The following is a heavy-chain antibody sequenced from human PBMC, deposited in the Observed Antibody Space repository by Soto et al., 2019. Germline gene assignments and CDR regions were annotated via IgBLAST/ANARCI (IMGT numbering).Heavy chain of an antibody. CDR2: ISSSGSTI. CDR1: GFTFSSYE. V-gene: IGHV3-48*03. J-gene: IGHJ6*02. Sequence: PGGSLRLPCAPSGFTFSSYEMNWVRQAPGKGLEWVSYISSSGSTIYYADSVKGRFTISRDNAKNSLYLQMNSLRAEDTAVYYCAYEFRRAAMDVWGQGTTVTVSS. CDR3: AYEFRRAAMDV. D-gene: IGHD3-10*01.